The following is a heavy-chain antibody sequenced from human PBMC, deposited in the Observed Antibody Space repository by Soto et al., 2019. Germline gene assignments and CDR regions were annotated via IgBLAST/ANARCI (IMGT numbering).Heavy chain of an antibody. Sequence: ASVKVSCKASGYTFTSYYMHWVRQAPGQGLEWMGIINPSGGSTSYAQKFQGRVTINPDTSKNQFSLQLNSVTPEDTAVYYCARALQIAAGSFDIWGQGTMVTVSS. CDR3: ARALQIAAGSFDI. D-gene: IGHD6-13*01. J-gene: IGHJ3*02. CDR1: GYTFTSYY. CDR2: INPSGGST. V-gene: IGHV1-46*01.